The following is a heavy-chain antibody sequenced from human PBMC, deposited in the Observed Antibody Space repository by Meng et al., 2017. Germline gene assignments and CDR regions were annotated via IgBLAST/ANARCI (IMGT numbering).Heavy chain of an antibody. V-gene: IGHV3-7*01. CDR2: IKQDGSEK. Sequence: GESLKISCAASGFTFSIYWMSWVRQAPGKGLEWVANIKQDGSEKYYVDSVKGRFTISRDNAKNSLYLQMDSLRAEDTAVYYCARTPTVTTYGYWGQGDLVHGAS. J-gene: IGHJ4*01. CDR3: ARTPTVTTYGY. D-gene: IGHD4-17*01. CDR1: GFTFSIYW.